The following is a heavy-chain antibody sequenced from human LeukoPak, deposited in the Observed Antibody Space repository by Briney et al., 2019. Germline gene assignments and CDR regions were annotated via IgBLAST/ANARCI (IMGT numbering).Heavy chain of an antibody. Sequence: QPGGSLRLSCAASGFTFSSYGMHWVRQAPGKGLEWVAFIRYDGSNKYYADSVKGRFTISRDNSKNTLYLQMNSLRAEDTAVYYCAKGGIVLMVYTPYWGQGTLVTVSS. J-gene: IGHJ4*02. CDR1: GFTFSSYG. V-gene: IGHV3-30*02. CDR2: IRYDGSNK. CDR3: AKGGIVLMVYTPY. D-gene: IGHD2-8*01.